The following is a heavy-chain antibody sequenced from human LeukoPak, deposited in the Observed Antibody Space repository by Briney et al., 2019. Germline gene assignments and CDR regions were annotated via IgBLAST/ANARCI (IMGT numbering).Heavy chain of an antibody. J-gene: IGHJ4*02. CDR1: GFTVSSNY. Sequence: GGSLRLSCAASGFTVSSNYMSWVRQAPGKGLEWVSVIYSGGSTYYADSVKGRFTISRDNSKNTLYLQMNSLRAEDTAVYHCARNIAVAGTWEDYWGQGTLATVSS. CDR2: IYSGGST. D-gene: IGHD6-19*01. CDR3: ARNIAVAGTWEDY. V-gene: IGHV3-66*01.